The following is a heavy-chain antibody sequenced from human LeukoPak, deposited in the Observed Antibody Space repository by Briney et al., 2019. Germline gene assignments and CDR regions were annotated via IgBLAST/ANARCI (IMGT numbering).Heavy chain of an antibody. CDR3: ARVLVAFDI. CDR2: ISSSSSYI. CDR1: GFTFSTYS. V-gene: IGHV3-21*01. J-gene: IGHJ3*02. D-gene: IGHD3-3*02. Sequence: GGSLRLSCAASGFTFSTYSMNWVRRAPGKGLEWVSSISSSSSYIYYADSVKGRFTISRDNAKNSLYLQMNSLRAEDTAVYYCARVLVAFDIWGQGTMVTVSS.